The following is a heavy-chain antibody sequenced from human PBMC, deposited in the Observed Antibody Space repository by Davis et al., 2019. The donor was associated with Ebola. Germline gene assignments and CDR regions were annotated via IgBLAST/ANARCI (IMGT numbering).Heavy chain of an antibody. J-gene: IGHJ4*02. D-gene: IGHD5-24*01. CDR2: INPSGGST. CDR3: ARDLGKDPHGYNWDY. V-gene: IGHV1-46*01. CDR1: GYTFTSYY. Sequence: AASVKVSCKASGYTFTSYYMHWVRQAPGQGLEWMGIINPSGGSTSYAQKFQGRVTMTRDTSTSTVYMELSSLRSEDTAVYYCARDLGKDPHGYNWDYWGQGTLVTVSS.